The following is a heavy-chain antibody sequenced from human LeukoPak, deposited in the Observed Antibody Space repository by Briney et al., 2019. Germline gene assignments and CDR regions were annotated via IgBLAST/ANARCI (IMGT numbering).Heavy chain of an antibody. CDR2: IYSGGST. D-gene: IGHD5-24*01. V-gene: IGHV3-66*01. CDR3: ARGDGSVYYYYGMDV. CDR1: GFTVSSNY. Sequence: GGSLRLSCAASGFTVSSNYMSWVRQAPGKGLEWVSVIYSGGSTYYADSVKGRFTISRDNSKNTLCLQMNSLRAEDTAVYYCARGDGSVYYYYGMDVWGQGTRSPSP. J-gene: IGHJ6*02.